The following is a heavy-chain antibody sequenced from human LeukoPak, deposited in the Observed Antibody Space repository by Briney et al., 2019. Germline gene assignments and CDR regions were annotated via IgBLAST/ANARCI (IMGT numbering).Heavy chain of an antibody. CDR3: AKDLTVTTVYYYGMDV. CDR1: GFTFSSYG. V-gene: IGHV3-30*18. Sequence: PGGSLRLSCAASGFTFSSYGMHWVRQAPGKGLEWVAVISYDGSNKYYADSVKGRFTISRDNSKNTLYLQMNSLRAEDTAVYYCAKDLTVTTVYYYGMDVWGQGTTVTVSS. D-gene: IGHD4-17*01. CDR2: ISYDGSNK. J-gene: IGHJ6*02.